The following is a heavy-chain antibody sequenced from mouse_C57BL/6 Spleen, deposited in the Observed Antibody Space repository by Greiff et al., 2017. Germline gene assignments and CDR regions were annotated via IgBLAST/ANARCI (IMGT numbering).Heavy chain of an antibody. CDR1: GYTFTSYW. CDR2: IDPSDSYT. D-gene: IGHD2-4*01. CDR3: AREGDYDLAY. J-gene: IGHJ3*01. Sequence: QVQLQQPGAELVKPGASVKLSCKASGYTFTSYWMQWVKQRPGQGLEWIGEIDPSDSYTNYNQKLKGKATLTVDTSSSTAYMQLSSLTSEDSAVYYCAREGDYDLAYWGQGTLVTVSA. V-gene: IGHV1-50*01.